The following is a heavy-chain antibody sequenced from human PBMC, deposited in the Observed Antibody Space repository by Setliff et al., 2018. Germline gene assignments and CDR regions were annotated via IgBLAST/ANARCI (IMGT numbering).Heavy chain of an antibody. CDR2: ISGYNGYT. CDR1: GYTFTNYG. Sequence: ASVKVSCKASGYTFTNYGISWVRQAPGQGLEWMGWISGYNGYTVYAQKLQGRVTLTTDTSTGTAYMELSSLRYEDTAVYYCARDDGRAAVAEWFFDSWGQGSLVTVSS. D-gene: IGHD3-3*01. V-gene: IGHV1-18*01. CDR3: ARDDGRAAVAEWFFDS. J-gene: IGHJ4*02.